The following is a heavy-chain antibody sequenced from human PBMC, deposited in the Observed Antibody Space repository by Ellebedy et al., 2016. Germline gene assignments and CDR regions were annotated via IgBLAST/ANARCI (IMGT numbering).Heavy chain of an antibody. J-gene: IGHJ3*02. Sequence: GGSLRLXXRGSGYTFSSYWIGWVRQMPGQGLEWMGIIYPGDSDTRYSPSFQGQVTISVDKSTSTAYLQWRSLKASDTAMYYCARRQLDPRSPWFGAFDIWGQGTMVTVSS. D-gene: IGHD3-10*01. CDR1: GYTFSSYW. CDR2: IYPGDSDT. V-gene: IGHV5-51*01. CDR3: ARRQLDPRSPWFGAFDI.